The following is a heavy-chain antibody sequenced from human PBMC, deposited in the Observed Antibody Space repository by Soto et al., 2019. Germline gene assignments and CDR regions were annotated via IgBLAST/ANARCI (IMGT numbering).Heavy chain of an antibody. CDR1: GFTVSDYY. CDR2: ISGSGNTI. V-gene: IGHV3-11*01. D-gene: IGHD1-20*01. Sequence: PGGSLRLSCATSGFTVSDYYMSWIRQAPGKGLQWLSYISGSGNTIYYADSVKGRFTFSRDNAKNSLYLQMNSLRAEDTAVYYCARSSITRTTALDAFDIWGQGTMVTVSS. J-gene: IGHJ3*02. CDR3: ARSSITRTTALDAFDI.